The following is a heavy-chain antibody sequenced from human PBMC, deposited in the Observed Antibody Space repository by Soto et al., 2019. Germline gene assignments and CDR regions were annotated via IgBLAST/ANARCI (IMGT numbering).Heavy chain of an antibody. CDR1: GFIFTNHA. Sequence: GASVKVSCKASGFIFTNHAMQWVRQAPGQRLEWMGWINAGNGHTKYSQNFQGRVTITRDTSASTVYMELSSLISEDAAIYYCARGIWTMTRGAYYFDNWGQGTLVTVS. D-gene: IGHD3-10*01. J-gene: IGHJ4*02. CDR3: ARGIWTMTRGAYYFDN. CDR2: INAGNGHT. V-gene: IGHV1-3*01.